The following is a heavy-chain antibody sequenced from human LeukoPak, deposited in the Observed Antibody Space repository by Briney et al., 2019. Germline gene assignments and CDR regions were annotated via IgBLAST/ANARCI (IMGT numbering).Heavy chain of an antibody. CDR3: AATHLGYCSGGSCYYDAFDI. CDR2: IIPIFGTA. Sequence: SVKVSCKASGGTFSSYAISWVRQAPGQGLEWMGGIIPIFGTANYAQKFQGRVTITADESTSTAYMELRSLRSDDTAVYYCAATHLGYCSGGSCYYDAFDIWGQGTMVTVSS. V-gene: IGHV1-69*13. D-gene: IGHD2-15*01. J-gene: IGHJ3*02. CDR1: GGTFSSYA.